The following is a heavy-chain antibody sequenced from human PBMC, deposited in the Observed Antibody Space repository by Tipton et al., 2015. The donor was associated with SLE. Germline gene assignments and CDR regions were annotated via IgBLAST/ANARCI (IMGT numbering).Heavy chain of an antibody. Sequence: TLSLTCTVSGGSINTYFWSWIRQPPGKGLEWIGYVYGSGSTHYNPSLTSRVTMSVDTSKNQFSLKLSSVTAADTAVYYWASHASRRSGSYNEIDYWGQGTLVTVSS. CDR3: ASHASRRSGSYNEIDY. D-gene: IGHD3-10*01. CDR1: GGSINTYF. V-gene: IGHV4-59*08. J-gene: IGHJ4*02. CDR2: VYGSGST.